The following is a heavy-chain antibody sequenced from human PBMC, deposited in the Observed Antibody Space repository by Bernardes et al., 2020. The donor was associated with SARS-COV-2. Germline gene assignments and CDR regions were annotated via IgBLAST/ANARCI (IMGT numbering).Heavy chain of an antibody. CDR3: ARDGIQSEYYYYGMDV. CDR2: VYYTGST. V-gene: IGHV4-59*11. J-gene: IGHJ6*02. Sequence: SETLSLICTVSGGSISSHYWSWIRQPPGKGLEWIGSVYYTGSTSYNPSLKSRVTISVDTSKSQFSLKLSSVTAADTAVYYCARDGIQSEYYYYGMDVWGQGTTVTVSS. CDR1: GGSISSHY. D-gene: IGHD5-18*01.